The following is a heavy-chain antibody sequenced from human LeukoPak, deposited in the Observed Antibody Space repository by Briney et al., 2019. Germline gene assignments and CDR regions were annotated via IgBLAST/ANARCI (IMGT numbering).Heavy chain of an antibody. D-gene: IGHD1-26*01. CDR2: ISSSSSYI. V-gene: IGHV3-21*01. CDR1: GFTFSSYS. Sequence: PGGSLRLSCAASGFTFSSYSMNWVRQAPGKGLEWVSSISSSSSYIYYADSVKGRFTISRDNAKNSLYLQMNSLRAEDTAVCYCARDRHLRYLFDYWGQGTLVTVSS. J-gene: IGHJ4*02. CDR3: ARDRHLRYLFDY.